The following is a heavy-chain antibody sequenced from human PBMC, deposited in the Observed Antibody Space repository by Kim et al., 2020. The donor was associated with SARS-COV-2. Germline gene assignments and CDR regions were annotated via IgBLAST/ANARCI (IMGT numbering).Heavy chain of an antibody. CDR3: SRSAGEDAFAI. Sequence: SETLSLTCAVYGGSFSGYYWSWIRQPPGKGLEWIGEINHSGSTNYNPSLKSRVTISVDTSKNQFSLKLSSVTAADTAVYYCSRSAGEDAFAIWGQGTMVT. CDR1: GGSFSGYY. J-gene: IGHJ3*02. D-gene: IGHD7-27*01. V-gene: IGHV4-34*01. CDR2: INHSGST.